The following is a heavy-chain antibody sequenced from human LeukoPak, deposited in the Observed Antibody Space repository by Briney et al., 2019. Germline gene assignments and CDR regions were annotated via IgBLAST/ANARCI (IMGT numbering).Heavy chain of an antibody. CDR3: VRHSRVVAFDY. CDR2: IYYTGNT. V-gene: IGHV4-59*08. J-gene: IGHJ4*02. Sequence: PSETLSLTCTVSGVSISNHYSSWIRQPPGKGLEWIGYIYYTGNTNYNPSLKSRLNISEDTFKNQVSLRLSSVTAADTAVYYCVRHSRVVAFDYWGQGNLVTVSS. D-gene: IGHD2-15*01. CDR1: GVSISNHY.